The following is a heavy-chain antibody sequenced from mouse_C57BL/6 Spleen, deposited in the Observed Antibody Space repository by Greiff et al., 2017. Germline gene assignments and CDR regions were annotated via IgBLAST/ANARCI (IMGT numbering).Heavy chain of an antibody. CDR2: IYPRSGNT. D-gene: IGHD1-1*01. CDR3: ARRDYYGSSYYAMDY. CDR1: GYTFTSYG. J-gene: IGHJ4*01. Sequence: QVQLQQSGAELARPGASVKLSCTASGYTFTSYGISWVKQRTGQGLEWIGEIYPRSGNTYYNEKVKGKATLTADKSSSTAYMELRSLTSEDSAVYYCARRDYYGSSYYAMDYWGQGTSVTVSS. V-gene: IGHV1-81*01.